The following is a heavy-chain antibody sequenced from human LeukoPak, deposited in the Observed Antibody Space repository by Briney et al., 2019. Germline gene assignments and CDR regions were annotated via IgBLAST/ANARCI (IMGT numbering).Heavy chain of an antibody. CDR2: IYYSGST. V-gene: IGHV4-39*07. J-gene: IGHJ4*02. CDR1: GGSISSSSYY. D-gene: IGHD3-10*01. Sequence: SETLSLTCTVSGGSISSSSYYWGWIRQPPGKGLEWIGSIYYSGSTYYNPSLKSRVTISVDTSKNQFSLKLSSVTAADTAVYYCARAVMVRGVVVSFHYWGQGTLVTVSA. CDR3: ARAVMVRGVVVSFHY.